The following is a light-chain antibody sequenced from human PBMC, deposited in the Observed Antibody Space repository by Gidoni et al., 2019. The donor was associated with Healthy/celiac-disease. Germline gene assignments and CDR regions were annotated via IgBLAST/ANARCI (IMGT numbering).Light chain of an antibody. V-gene: IGKV1-NL1*01. Sequence: DIQMSQSPSSLSASIGDRVTITCRASQCISNSLAWYQQKPGKAPKLLLYAASRLESGVPSRFSGSGSGTDYTLTISSLQPEDFATYYCQQYYSTPLAFGQGTKLEIK. CDR2: AAS. J-gene: IGKJ2*01. CDR3: QQYYSTPLA. CDR1: QCISNS.